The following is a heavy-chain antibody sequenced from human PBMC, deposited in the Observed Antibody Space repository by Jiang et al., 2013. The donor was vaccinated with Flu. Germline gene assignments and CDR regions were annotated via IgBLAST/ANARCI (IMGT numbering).Heavy chain of an antibody. D-gene: IGHD7-27*01. CDR3: ATRINWGFLAY. J-gene: IGHJ4*02. CDR1: GYSFTGYY. Sequence: SGAEVKKPGASVKVSCKASGYSFTGYYVHWVRQAPGQGLEWMGRINPKSGGTNYAQKIQGRVTMTRDTSISTAYMELSRLRSDDTAVYYCATRINWGFLAYWGQGTLVTVSS. V-gene: IGHV1-2*06. CDR2: INPKSGGT.